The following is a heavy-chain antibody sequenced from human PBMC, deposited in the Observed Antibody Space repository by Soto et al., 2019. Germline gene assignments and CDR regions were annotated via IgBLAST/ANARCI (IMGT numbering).Heavy chain of an antibody. CDR3: AKGLLAIVGTTLPRDAFNI. CDR2: VSYDGSIE. V-gene: IGHV3-30*04. Sequence: EHLVESGGGVVQPGRSLRLSCTGSGFTFSSYAMHWVRLAPGKGLEWVAVVSYDGSIENYADSVRGRFTISRDNSKNTVFLQMNSLRVEDTAVYYCAKGLLAIVGTTLPRDAFNIWGQGTMVTVSS. J-gene: IGHJ3*02. D-gene: IGHD1-26*01. CDR1: GFTFSSYA.